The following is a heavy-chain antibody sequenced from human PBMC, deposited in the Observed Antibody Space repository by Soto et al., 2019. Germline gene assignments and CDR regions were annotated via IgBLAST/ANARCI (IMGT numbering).Heavy chain of an antibody. J-gene: IGHJ3*02. D-gene: IGHD2-2*02. V-gene: IGHV5-10-1*01. CDR1: GYSFTSYW. CDR3: ARCVDRSSTSCYRRAFDI. Sequence: RGESLKISCKGSGYSFTSYWISWVRQMPGKVLEWMGRIDPSDSYTNYSPSFQGHVTISADKSISTAYLQWSSLKASDTAMYYCARCVDRSSTSCYRRAFDIWGQGXMVTVSS. CDR2: IDPSDSYT.